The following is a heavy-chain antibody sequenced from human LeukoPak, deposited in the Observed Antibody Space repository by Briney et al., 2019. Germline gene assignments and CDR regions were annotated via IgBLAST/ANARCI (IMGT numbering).Heavy chain of an antibody. D-gene: IGHD3/OR15-3a*01. Sequence: GGSLRLSCAASGFTVSSNYMSWVRQAPGKGLEWVSVIYSGGSTYYADSVKGRFTISRDNSKNTLYLQMNSLRAVDTAVYYCARYLDGGPRIYYFDYWGQGTLVTVSS. V-gene: IGHV3-53*01. CDR3: ARYLDGGPRIYYFDY. CDR2: IYSGGST. J-gene: IGHJ4*02. CDR1: GFTVSSNY.